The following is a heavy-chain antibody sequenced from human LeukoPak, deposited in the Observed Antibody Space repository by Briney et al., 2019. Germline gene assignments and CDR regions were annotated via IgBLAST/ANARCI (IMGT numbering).Heavy chain of an antibody. CDR3: AAEGDY. Sequence: ASVKVSCKASGYTFTSYYMHWVRQAPGQGREWMGIINPNNGNTNYAQKLQGRVTMTRDTSTSTVYMELSSLKSEDTAVYYCAAEGDYWGQGTLVTVSS. J-gene: IGHJ4*02. V-gene: IGHV1-46*01. CDR1: GYTFTSYY. CDR2: INPNNGNT.